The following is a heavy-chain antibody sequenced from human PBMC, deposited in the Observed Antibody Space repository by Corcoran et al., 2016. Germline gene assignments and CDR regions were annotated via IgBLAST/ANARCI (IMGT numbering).Heavy chain of an antibody. CDR1: CGSISSYY. CDR2: IYYSGST. J-gene: IGHJ3*02. CDR3: ARESGSQGDAFDI. V-gene: IGHV4-59*01. D-gene: IGHD1-26*01. Sequence: QVQLQESGPGLVKPSETLSLTCTVACGSISSYYWSWIRHPPGKGLGWIGYIYYSGSTNYNPSLQSRVTISVDTSKNQFSLKLSSVTAADTAVYYCARESGSQGDAFDIWGQGTMVTVSS.